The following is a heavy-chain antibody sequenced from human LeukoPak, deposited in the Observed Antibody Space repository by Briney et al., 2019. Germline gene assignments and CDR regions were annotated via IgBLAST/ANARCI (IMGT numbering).Heavy chain of an antibody. CDR3: ARDRLETPDI. V-gene: IGHV1-2*06. J-gene: IGHJ3*02. CDR2: INPNNGGT. CDR1: GYTFTCYY. D-gene: IGHD6-25*01. Sequence: ASVKVSCKASGYTFTCYYMHWVRQAPGQGLEWMGRINPNNGGTNYAQKFQGRVTMTRDTSISTAYMELNSLISDDTAVYYCARDRLETPDIWGQGTMVTVSS.